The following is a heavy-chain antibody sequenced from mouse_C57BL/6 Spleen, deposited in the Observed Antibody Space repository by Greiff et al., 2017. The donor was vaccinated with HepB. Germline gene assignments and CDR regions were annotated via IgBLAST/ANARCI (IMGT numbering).Heavy chain of an antibody. CDR1: GYTFTSYG. Sequence: QVQLQQSGAELARPGASVKLSCKASGYTFTSYGISWVKQRTGQGLEWIGEIYPRSGNTYYNEKFKGKATLTADKSSSTAYMELRSLTSEDSAVYFCARPYDGYSAYWGQGTLVTVSA. V-gene: IGHV1-81*01. J-gene: IGHJ3*01. CDR3: ARPYDGYSAY. CDR2: IYPRSGNT. D-gene: IGHD2-3*01.